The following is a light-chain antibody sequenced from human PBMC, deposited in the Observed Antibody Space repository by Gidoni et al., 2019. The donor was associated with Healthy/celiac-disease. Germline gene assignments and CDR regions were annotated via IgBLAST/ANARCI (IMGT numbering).Light chain of an antibody. CDR3: QQYNNWPPLT. V-gene: IGKV3-15*01. Sequence: IVVTQSPATLSVSPGERATLSCRASQSVSSNLAWYQQKPGQAPRLLIYGASTRATGIPARFSGSGSGTEFTLTISSLQSEDFAVYYCQQYNNWPPLTFGGXTKVEIK. CDR2: GAS. J-gene: IGKJ4*01. CDR1: QSVSSN.